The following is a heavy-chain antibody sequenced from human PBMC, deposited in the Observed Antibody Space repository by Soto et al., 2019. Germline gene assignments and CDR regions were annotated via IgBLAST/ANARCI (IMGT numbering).Heavy chain of an antibody. Sequence: SETLSLTCSVSGGSISSSGYYCTWIRQHPGKGLEWIGYVYYSGSTYYNPSLKSRVTISVDTSRNQFSLNLRSVTAADTAVYYCASGGVDSSSWFDPWGQGTLVTVSS. D-gene: IGHD6-13*01. CDR3: ASGGVDSSSWFDP. CDR2: VYYSGST. J-gene: IGHJ5*02. CDR1: GGSISSSGYY. V-gene: IGHV4-31*03.